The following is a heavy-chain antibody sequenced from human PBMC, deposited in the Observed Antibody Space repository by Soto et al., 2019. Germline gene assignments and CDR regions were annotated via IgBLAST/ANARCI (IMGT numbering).Heavy chain of an antibody. J-gene: IGHJ6*02. CDR3: ARDRRIQLWPRYYYGMDV. CDR2: IYYSGST. CDR1: GGSISSYY. V-gene: IGHV4-59*01. Sequence: PSETLSLTCTVSGGSISSYYWSWIRQPPGKGLEWIGYIYYSGSTNYNPSLKSRVTISVDTSKNQFSLKLSSVTAADTAVYYCARDRRIQLWPRYYYGMDVWGQGTTVTVSS. D-gene: IGHD5-18*01.